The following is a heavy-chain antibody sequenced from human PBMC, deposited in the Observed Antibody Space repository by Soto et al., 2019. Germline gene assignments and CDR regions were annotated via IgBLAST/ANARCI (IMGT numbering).Heavy chain of an antibody. CDR2: IKQDGSEK. Sequence: PGGSLRLSCAASGFTFSSYWMSWVRQAPGKGLEWVASIKQDGSEKHYVDSVKGRFTISRDNAKNSLYLEMSSLRAEDTAVYYCARASGMIVVLFDCWGQGTLVTVSS. CDR1: GFTFSSYW. V-gene: IGHV3-7*03. CDR3: ARASGMIVVLFDC. J-gene: IGHJ4*02. D-gene: IGHD3-22*01.